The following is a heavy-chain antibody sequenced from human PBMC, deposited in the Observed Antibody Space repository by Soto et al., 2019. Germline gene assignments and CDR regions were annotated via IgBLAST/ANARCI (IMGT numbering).Heavy chain of an antibody. V-gene: IGHV3-30*18. Sequence: SLRLSCAASGFTFSSYGMHWVRQAPGKGLEWVAVISYDGSNKYYADSVKGRFTISRDNSKNTLYLQMNSLRAEDTAVYYCAKGITMVRGVLDYYYGMDVRGQGTTVTVSS. D-gene: IGHD3-10*01. J-gene: IGHJ6*02. CDR1: GFTFSSYG. CDR2: ISYDGSNK. CDR3: AKGITMVRGVLDYYYGMDV.